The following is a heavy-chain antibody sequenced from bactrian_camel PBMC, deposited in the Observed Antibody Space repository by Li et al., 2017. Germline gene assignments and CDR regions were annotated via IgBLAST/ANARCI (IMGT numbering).Heavy chain of an antibody. CDR3: ATNAANFVF. CDR1: GFTFSNYY. Sequence: VQLVESGGGLVQPGGSLRLTCATSGFTFSNYYMSWVRQLPGGSLEWVASIYKDGSRTYYPDVVKGRFTISRDNAKNTISLQMNSLKSDDTALYYCATNAANFVFWGQGTQVTVS. V-gene: IGHV3-2*01. J-gene: IGHJ4*01. CDR2: IYKDGSRT.